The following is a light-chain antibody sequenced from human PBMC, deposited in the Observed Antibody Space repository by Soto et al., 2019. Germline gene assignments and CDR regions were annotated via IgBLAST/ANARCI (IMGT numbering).Light chain of an antibody. CDR3: QQRSNWPII. J-gene: IGKJ5*01. V-gene: IGKV3-11*01. CDR2: DAS. CDR1: QSISSS. Sequence: EIVLTQSPATLSLSPGERTTLSCRASQSISSSLAWYQQKPGQAPRLLIYDASKRATGIPARFSGSGSGTDFTLTISSLEPEDFAVYYCQQRSNWPIIFGQGTRLEIK.